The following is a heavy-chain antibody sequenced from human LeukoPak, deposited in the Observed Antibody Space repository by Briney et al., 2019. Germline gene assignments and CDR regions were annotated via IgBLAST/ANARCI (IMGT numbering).Heavy chain of an antibody. Sequence: SQTLSLTRTVSGGSISSGSYYWSWIRQPAGKGLEWIGRIYTSGSTNYNPSLKSRVTISVDTSKNQFSLKLSSVTAADTAVYYCATSTVTKKGFYYYGMDVWGQGTTVTVSS. J-gene: IGHJ6*02. V-gene: IGHV4-61*02. CDR3: ATSTVTKKGFYYYGMDV. D-gene: IGHD4-11*01. CDR2: IYTSGST. CDR1: GGSISSGSYY.